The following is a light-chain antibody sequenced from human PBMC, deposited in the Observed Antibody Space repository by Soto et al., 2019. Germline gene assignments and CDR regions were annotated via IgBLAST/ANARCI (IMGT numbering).Light chain of an antibody. V-gene: IGLV2-8*01. CDR1: SSDVGGYNY. CDR3: SSYAGSNNYV. J-gene: IGLJ1*01. CDR2: EVS. Sequence: QSALTQPPSASGSPGQSVTISCTGTSSDVGGYNYVSWYQQHPGKAPKLMIYEVSKRPSGVPDRFSGSKSGNTASLTVSWLQAEDEADYYCSSYAGSNNYVFGTGTNVTVL.